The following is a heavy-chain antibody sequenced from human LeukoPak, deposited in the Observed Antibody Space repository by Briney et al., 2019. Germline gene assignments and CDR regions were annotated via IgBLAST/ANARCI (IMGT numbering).Heavy chain of an antibody. V-gene: IGHV4-34*01. CDR3: ARKGVLTVTVAFDY. CDR1: GGSFSGYY. CDR2: INHSGST. J-gene: IGHJ4*02. D-gene: IGHD4-11*01. Sequence: SETLSLTCVVYGGSFSGYYWSRIRQPPGKGLEWIGEINHSGSTNYNPSLKSRVTISVDTSKNQFSLNLTSVTAADTAVYYRARKGVLTVTVAFDYWGQGSLVTVSS.